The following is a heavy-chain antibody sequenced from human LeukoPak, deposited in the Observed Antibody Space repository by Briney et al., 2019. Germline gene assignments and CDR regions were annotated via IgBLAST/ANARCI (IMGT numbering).Heavy chain of an antibody. CDR1: GLTFGGHW. J-gene: IGHJ4*02. CDR2: IKPDGSEK. D-gene: IGHD3-9*01. Sequence: PGGSLRLSCAASGLTFGGHWWSWVRQAPGKGLEGVANIKPDGSEKYYVDSVRGRFTISRDNSRSSLYLQMNNLGAEDTALYYCASRPPTGYAYLGVFDYWGQGTLVTVSS. CDR3: ASRPPTGYAYLGVFDY. V-gene: IGHV3-7*01.